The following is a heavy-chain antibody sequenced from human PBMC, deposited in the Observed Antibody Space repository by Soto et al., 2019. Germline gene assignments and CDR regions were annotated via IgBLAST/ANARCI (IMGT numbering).Heavy chain of an antibody. Sequence: NPSETLSLTCTVSGGSISSYYWSWIRQPPGKGLEWIGYIYYSGSTNYNPSLKSRVTISVDTSKNQFSLKLSSVTAAATAVYYCARGRVLWFGENSYYFDYWGQGTLVTVSS. CDR3: ARGRVLWFGENSYYFDY. D-gene: IGHD3-10*01. J-gene: IGHJ4*02. V-gene: IGHV4-59*01. CDR2: IYYSGST. CDR1: GGSISSYY.